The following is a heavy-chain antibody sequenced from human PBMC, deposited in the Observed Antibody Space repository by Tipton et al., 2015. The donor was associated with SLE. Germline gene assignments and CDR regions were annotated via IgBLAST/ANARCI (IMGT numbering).Heavy chain of an antibody. CDR3: ARPPGTYPTGDY. Sequence: TLSLTCDVSGGSINTGFYYWSWIRQPPGKGLEWIGEINHSGSTNYKPSLKSRVTLSVDTSKNQFSLKLTSVTAADTAVYYCARPPGTYPTGDYWGQGTLVTVSS. V-gene: IGHV4-34*01. J-gene: IGHJ4*02. D-gene: IGHD3-10*01. CDR1: GGSINTGFYY. CDR2: INHSGST.